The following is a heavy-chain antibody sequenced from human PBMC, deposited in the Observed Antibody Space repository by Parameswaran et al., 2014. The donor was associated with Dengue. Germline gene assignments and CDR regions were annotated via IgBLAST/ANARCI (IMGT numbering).Heavy chain of an antibody. J-gene: IGHJ4*02. Sequence: VRQAPGKGLEWIGEINHSGSTNYNPSLKSRVTISVDTSKNQFSLKLSSVTAADTAVYYCARYVLSVGIAAAGTKDGFDYWGQGTLVTVSS. CDR3: ARYVLSVGIAAAGTKDGFDY. CDR2: INHSGST. V-gene: IGHV4-34*01. D-gene: IGHD6-13*01.